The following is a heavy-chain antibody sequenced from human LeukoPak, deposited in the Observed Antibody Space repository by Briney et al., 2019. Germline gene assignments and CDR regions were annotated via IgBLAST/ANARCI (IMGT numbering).Heavy chain of an antibody. CDR2: VYHTGAT. D-gene: IGHD3-3*01. CDR1: GHPISSGYF. CDR3: ARDLGLTISANWFDP. V-gene: IGHV4-38-2*02. J-gene: IGHJ5*02. Sequence: PSETLSLTCGVSGHPISSGYFWVWIRQPPGKGLEWIGSVYHTGATYYNPSLKSPVTISVDTSKNQFSLELNSVTAADTAVYYCARDLGLTISANWFDPWGQGTLVTVSS.